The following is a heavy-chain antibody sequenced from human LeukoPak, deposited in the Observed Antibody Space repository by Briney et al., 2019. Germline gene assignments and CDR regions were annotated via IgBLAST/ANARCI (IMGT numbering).Heavy chain of an antibody. V-gene: IGHV4-34*01. J-gene: IGHJ4*02. CDR3: ARGRDGYNLDYFDY. CDR2: INHSGST. Sequence: SETLSLTCAVYGGSFSGYYWSWICQPPGKGLEWIGEINHSGSTNYNPSLKSRVTISVDTSKNQFSLKLSSVTAADTAVYYCARGRDGYNLDYFDYWGQGTLVTVSS. D-gene: IGHD5-24*01. CDR1: GGSFSGYY.